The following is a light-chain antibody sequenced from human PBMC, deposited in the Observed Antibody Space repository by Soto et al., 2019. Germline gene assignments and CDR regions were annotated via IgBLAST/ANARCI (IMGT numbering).Light chain of an antibody. J-gene: IGLJ1*01. CDR3: SSYTTSSTPHYV. CDR1: SSDVGGYNS. CDR2: DVS. V-gene: IGLV2-14*03. Sequence: QSALTQPTSVSGSPGQSITISCTGTSSDVGGYNSVSWYQHHPGKAPKLMIFDVSDRPSGVSSRFSGSKSGNTASLTISGLQAEDEADYYCSSYTTSSTPHYVFGPGTRSPS.